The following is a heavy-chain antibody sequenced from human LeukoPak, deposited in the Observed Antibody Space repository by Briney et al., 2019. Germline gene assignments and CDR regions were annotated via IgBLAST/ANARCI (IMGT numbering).Heavy chain of an antibody. CDR2: ISGGSGTI. V-gene: IGHV3-48*01. J-gene: IGHJ4*02. CDR1: GFTFSTFS. Sequence: GGSLRLSCAASGFTFSTFSMNWVRQAPGRGLEWVSYISGGSGTIHYADSVKGRFTISRDNAKNLLYLQMNSLRAEDTAVYYCARQPGGLDYWGQGTLVTVSS. CDR3: ARQPGGLDY. D-gene: IGHD3-16*01.